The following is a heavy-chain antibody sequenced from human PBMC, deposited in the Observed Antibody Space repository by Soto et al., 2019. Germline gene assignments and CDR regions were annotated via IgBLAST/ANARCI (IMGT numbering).Heavy chain of an antibody. CDR2: IIPIFGTA. V-gene: IGHV1-69*13. D-gene: IGHD6-19*01. CDR1: GYTFTNHA. CDR3: AKIPPFLAGPNYYFDY. Sequence: SVKVSCKPSGYTFTNHALHWVRQAPGESLEWMRWIIPIFGTANYAQKFQGRVTITADESTSTAYMELSSLRSEDTAVYYCAKIPPFLAGPNYYFDYWGQGTLVTVSS. J-gene: IGHJ4*02.